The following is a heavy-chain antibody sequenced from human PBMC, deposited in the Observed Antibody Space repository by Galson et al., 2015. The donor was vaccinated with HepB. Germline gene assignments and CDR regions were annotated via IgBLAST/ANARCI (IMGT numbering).Heavy chain of an antibody. CDR1: EYSFGNYW. CDR2: IFPGDSDT. CDR3: ARHEAFGSQGPFDS. V-gene: IGHV5-51*01. Sequence: QSGAEVKKPGDSLKISCSSEYSFGNYWIAWVRQMPGKGLEYMGIIFPGDSDTRYSPSFQGQVTISADKSTNTAYLQWSSLKASDTAIYYCARHEAFGSQGPFDSWGQGTLVTVSS. D-gene: IGHD1-26*01. J-gene: IGHJ5*01.